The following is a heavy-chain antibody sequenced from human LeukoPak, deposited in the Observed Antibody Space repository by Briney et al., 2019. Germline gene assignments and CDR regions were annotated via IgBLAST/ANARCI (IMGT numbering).Heavy chain of an antibody. CDR3: ARGKGRDKRRNGPRGAFDY. D-gene: IGHD1-1*01. J-gene: IGHJ4*02. CDR2: IYHSGST. CDR1: GGSISSSNW. V-gene: IGHV4-4*02. Sequence: PSETLSLTCAVSGGSISSSNWWSWVRQPPGKGLEWIGEIYHSGSTNYNPSLKSRVTISVDTSKNQFSLKLSSVTAADTAVYYCARGKGRDKRRNGPRGAFDYWGQGTLVTVSS.